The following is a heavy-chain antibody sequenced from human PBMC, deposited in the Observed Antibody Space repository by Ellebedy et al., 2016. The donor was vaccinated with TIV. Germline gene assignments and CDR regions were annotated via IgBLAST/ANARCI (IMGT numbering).Heavy chain of an antibody. D-gene: IGHD5-24*01. J-gene: IGHJ4*02. CDR1: VYTFISYG. Sequence: ASSVKVSCKASVYTFISYGISWVRQPPGQGLEWMGWINPNSGGTNYAQKFQGWVTMTRDTSISTAYMELSRLGSDDTAVYYSTREDGGDGYEFYDYWGQGTLVTVSS. V-gene: IGHV1-2*04. CDR2: INPNSGGT. CDR3: TREDGGDGYEFYDY.